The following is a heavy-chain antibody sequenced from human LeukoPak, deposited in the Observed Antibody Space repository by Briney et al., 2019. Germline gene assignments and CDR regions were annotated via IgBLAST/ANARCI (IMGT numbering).Heavy chain of an antibody. CDR1: GFTFTSYA. J-gene: IGHJ4*02. D-gene: IGHD6-19*01. CDR2: ISGSRGST. CDR3: AKDREKQGLAQGGFFDY. Sequence: GGSLRLSCAASGFTFTSYAMSRVRQAPGKGLEWVSAISGSRGSTYYADSVKGRFTISRDNSKNTLYLQMNSLRAEDTAVYYCAKDREKQGLAQGGFFDYWGQGTLVSVSS. V-gene: IGHV3-23*01.